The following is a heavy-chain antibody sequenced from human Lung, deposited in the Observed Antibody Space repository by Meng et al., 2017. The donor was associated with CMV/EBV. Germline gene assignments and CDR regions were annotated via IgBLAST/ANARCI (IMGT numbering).Heavy chain of an antibody. CDR1: GFTFGDYA. J-gene: IGHJ6*02. CDR2: ISWNYLNI. D-gene: IGHD2-2*01. V-gene: IGHV3-9*01. CDR3: AKDRRYYSSTSCYGDSGYYGMDV. Sequence: GGSLRLSCAASGFTFGDYAMHWVRHVPGKGLEWVSGISWNYLNIGYADSVKGRFTISRDNAKYSLYLQMISLRAEDTALYYCAKDRRYYSSTSCYGDSGYYGMDVWGQGTTVTVSS.